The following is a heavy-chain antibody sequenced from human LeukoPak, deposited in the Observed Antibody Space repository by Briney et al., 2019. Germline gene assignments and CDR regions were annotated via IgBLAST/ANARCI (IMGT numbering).Heavy chain of an antibody. CDR1: KFTFSNYG. CDR3: ARDRSASIAVVTAEIDY. D-gene: IGHD6-19*01. J-gene: IGHJ4*02. V-gene: IGHV3-30*03. CDR2: ISSDGSNK. Sequence: GGSLRLSCAASKFTFSNYGMHWVRQAPGKGLEWVAVISSDGSNKYYADSVKGRFTISRDNSKNTLYLQMNSLRAEDTAVYYCARDRSASIAVVTAEIDYLGQGTLVTVSS.